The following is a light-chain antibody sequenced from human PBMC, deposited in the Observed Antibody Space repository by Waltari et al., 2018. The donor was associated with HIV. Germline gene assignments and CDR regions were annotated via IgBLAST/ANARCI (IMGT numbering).Light chain of an antibody. Sequence: EIVLTQSPATLSLSPGDRATLSCRASQSLTTYLGWYQQKPGQAPRLLIYGASSRATGIPDRFSGSGSGTDFTLTISRLEPEDFAVYYCQQYGSSPTFGQGTKVEIK. J-gene: IGKJ1*01. CDR2: GAS. V-gene: IGKV3-20*01. CDR1: QSLTTY. CDR3: QQYGSSPT.